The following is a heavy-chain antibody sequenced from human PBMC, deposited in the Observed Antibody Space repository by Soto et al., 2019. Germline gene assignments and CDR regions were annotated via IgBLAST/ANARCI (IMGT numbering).Heavy chain of an antibody. V-gene: IGHV3-23*01. CDR3: AKDRQFRSYYESAGHYND. J-gene: IGHJ4*02. D-gene: IGHD3-22*01. CDR1: GFTFRNQD. Sequence: EVQFLASGGGLVQAGGSLRLTCVGSGFTFRNQDMWWVRQATGQGLQWVSGISGRGGVTYYADSVKGRFTISRDNSKNTLYLQMNNLRANDTAVYYCAKDRQFRSYYESAGHYNDWGQGTLVTVSS. CDR2: ISGRGGVT.